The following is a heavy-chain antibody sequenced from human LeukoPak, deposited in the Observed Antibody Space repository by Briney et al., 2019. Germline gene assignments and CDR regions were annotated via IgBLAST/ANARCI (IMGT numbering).Heavy chain of an antibody. D-gene: IGHD3-10*01. V-gene: IGHV1-3*04. CDR1: QYSFTDYA. J-gene: IGHJ1*01. CDR3: ARVPLHDSNKYYYPH. Sequence: ASVKVSCKASQYSFTDYAVHWVRQAPGQGLEWMAWINTGNGNAKYSEKFQGRVTITRDTSASTAYMDLSSLRSEDTAVYYCARVPLHDSNKYYYPHWGQGTVVTVSS. CDR2: INTGNGNA.